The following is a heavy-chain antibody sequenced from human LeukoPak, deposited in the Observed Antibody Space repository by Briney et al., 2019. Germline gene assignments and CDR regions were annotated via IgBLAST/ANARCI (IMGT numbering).Heavy chain of an antibody. CDR3: ARGSKGSPSDY. J-gene: IGHJ4*02. V-gene: IGHV1-69*04. CDR1: GGTFSSYA. CDR2: IIPILGIA. D-gene: IGHD3-10*01. Sequence: SVKVSCKASGGTFSSYAISWVRQAPGQGLEWMGRIIPILGIANYAQKFQGRVTMTTDTSTSTAYMELRSLRSDDTAVYYCARGSKGSPSDYWGQGTLVTVSS.